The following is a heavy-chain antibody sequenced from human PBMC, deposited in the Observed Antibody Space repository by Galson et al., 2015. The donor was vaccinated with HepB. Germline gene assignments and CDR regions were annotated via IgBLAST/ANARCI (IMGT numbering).Heavy chain of an antibody. CDR2: VSNDGRRQ. CDR1: GFNFGNYA. Sequence: SLRLSCAVSGFNFGNYAMHWVRQSPGKGLQWVADVSNDGRRQAYVQSVKGRFTVSRDNSKNTLFLQMNTLKIEDTATYNCARGRINFIRGVASPYDYWGQGVLVTVSA. V-gene: IGHV3-30*01. J-gene: IGHJ4*02. D-gene: IGHD3-10*01. CDR3: ARGRINFIRGVASPYDY.